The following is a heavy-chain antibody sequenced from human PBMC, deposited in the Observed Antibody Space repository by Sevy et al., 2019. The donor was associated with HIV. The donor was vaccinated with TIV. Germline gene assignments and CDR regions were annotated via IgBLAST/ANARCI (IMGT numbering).Heavy chain of an antibody. CDR2: INPNSGGT. Sequence: ASVKVSCKASGYTFTGYYMHWVRQAPGQGLEWMGRINPNSGGTNYAQKFQGRVTMTRDTSISTAYMELSRLRSDDTAVYYCARGPVSNFIVVVPAAYNWFDPWGQGTLVTVSS. D-gene: IGHD2-2*01. J-gene: IGHJ5*02. V-gene: IGHV1-2*06. CDR3: ARGPVSNFIVVVPAAYNWFDP. CDR1: GYTFTGYY.